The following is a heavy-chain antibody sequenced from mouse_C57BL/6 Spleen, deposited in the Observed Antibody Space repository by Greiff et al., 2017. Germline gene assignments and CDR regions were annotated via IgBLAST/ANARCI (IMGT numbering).Heavy chain of an antibody. D-gene: IGHD2-4*01. J-gene: IGHJ3*01. V-gene: IGHV5-16*01. CDR2: INYDGSST. CDR1: GFTFSDYY. Sequence: EVMLVESEGGLVQPGSSMKLSCTASGFTFSDYYMAWVRQVPEKGLEWVANINYDGSSTYYLDSLKSRFIISRDNAKNILYLQMSSLKSEDTATYYCARDGSYYDYDGGFAYWGQGTLVTVSA. CDR3: ARDGSYYDYDGGFAY.